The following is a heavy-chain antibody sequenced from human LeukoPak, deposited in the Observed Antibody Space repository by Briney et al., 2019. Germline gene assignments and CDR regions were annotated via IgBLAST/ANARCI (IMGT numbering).Heavy chain of an antibody. CDR2: INHSGST. J-gene: IGHJ4*02. V-gene: IGHV4-34*01. CDR3: ASEDFDY. Sequence: SETLSLTCAVYGGSFSGYYWSWIRQPPGKGLEWIGEINHSGSTNYNPSFKSRVTISVDTSKNQFSLKLSSVTAADTAVYYCASEDFDYWGQGTLVTVSS. CDR1: GGSFSGYY.